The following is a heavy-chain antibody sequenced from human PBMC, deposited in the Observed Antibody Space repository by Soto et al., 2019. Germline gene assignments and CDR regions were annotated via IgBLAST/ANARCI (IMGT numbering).Heavy chain of an antibody. J-gene: IGHJ3*02. CDR2: ISSSGSTI. CDR3: ARRPTGDAGGGI. CDR1: GFTFSSYE. V-gene: IGHV3-48*03. D-gene: IGHD7-27*01. Sequence: GGSLRLSCAASGFTFSSYEMNWVRQAPGKGLEWVSYISSSGSTIYYADSVKGRFTISRDNAKNSLYLQMNSLRAEDPAVYYCARRPTGDAGGGIWGQGTMVTVSS.